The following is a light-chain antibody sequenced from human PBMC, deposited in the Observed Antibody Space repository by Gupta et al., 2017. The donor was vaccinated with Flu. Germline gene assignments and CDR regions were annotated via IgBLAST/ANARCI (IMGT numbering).Light chain of an antibody. Sequence: QSALTQPRSVSGSPGQSVTILCTGTSSDVGGYNYVYWYQQHPGKPPKLMIYDVSKRPSGVPARFSGSKSGNTASLTISGLQAEDEADYYGSSYAGSYTGVFGTGTKVTGL. CDR3: SSYAGSYTGV. J-gene: IGLJ1*01. CDR2: DVS. V-gene: IGLV2-11*01. CDR1: SSDVGGYNY.